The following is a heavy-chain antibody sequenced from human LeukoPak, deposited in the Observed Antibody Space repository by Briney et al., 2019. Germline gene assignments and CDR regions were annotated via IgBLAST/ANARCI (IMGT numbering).Heavy chain of an antibody. Sequence: SQTLSLTCTVSGGSISSYYWSWIRQSPGKGLEWIGYIYYSGSTNYNPSLKSRVTISVDTSKNQFSLKLSPVTAADTAVYYCARVDFWSAYFFDFWGQGTLVTVSS. CDR2: IYYSGST. CDR3: ARVDFWSAYFFDF. D-gene: IGHD3-3*01. J-gene: IGHJ4*02. CDR1: GGSISSYY. V-gene: IGHV4-59*01.